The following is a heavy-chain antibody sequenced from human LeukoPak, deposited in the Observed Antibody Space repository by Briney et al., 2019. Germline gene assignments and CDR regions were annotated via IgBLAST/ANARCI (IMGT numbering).Heavy chain of an antibody. V-gene: IGHV3-48*01. J-gene: IGHJ4*02. Sequence: GGSLRLSCAASGFTFSSYSMTWVRQAPGKGLEWVSYISSSSSTIYYADSVKGRFTISRDNAKNSLYLQMNSLRAEDTAVYYCARDGWRSSVCFDYWGQGTLVTVSS. D-gene: IGHD6-19*01. CDR3: ARDGWRSSVCFDY. CDR1: GFTFSSYS. CDR2: ISSSSSTI.